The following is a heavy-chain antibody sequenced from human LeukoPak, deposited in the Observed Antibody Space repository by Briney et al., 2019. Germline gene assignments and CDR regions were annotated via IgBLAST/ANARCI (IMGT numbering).Heavy chain of an antibody. V-gene: IGHV3-23*03. CDR1: GFTVSSNY. CDR2: IYSGGRAFYGGDT. Sequence: TGGSLRLSCAVSGFTVSSNYMSWVRQAPGKGLEWISVIYSGGRAFYGGDTFYADSVKGRFTISRDDSKNTLYLQMNSLRAEDTAVYYCARRCSTSWCMDYWGQGTLVTVSS. J-gene: IGHJ4*02. CDR3: ARRCSTSWCMDY. D-gene: IGHD6-13*01.